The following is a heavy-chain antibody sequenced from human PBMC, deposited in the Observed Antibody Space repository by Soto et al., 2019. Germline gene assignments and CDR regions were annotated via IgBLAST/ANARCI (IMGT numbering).Heavy chain of an antibody. CDR3: SKDGRSGSVTRPDY. D-gene: IGHD1-26*01. CDR1: GFTFSDYG. J-gene: IGHJ4*02. V-gene: IGHV3-30*18. Sequence: QVQLVESGGGVVQPGRSLRLSCAASGFTFSDYGMHWVRQAPGKGLEWVAVISYDGSYEHYADSVKGRFTISRDNSKNTLYVQMNSMRAEDTAVYYCSKDGRSGSVTRPDYWGQGTPVTVSS. CDR2: ISYDGSYE.